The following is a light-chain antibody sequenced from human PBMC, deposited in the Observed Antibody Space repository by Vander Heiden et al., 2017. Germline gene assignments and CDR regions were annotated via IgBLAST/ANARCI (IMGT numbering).Light chain of an antibody. CDR3: QQNDNLPQG. J-gene: IGKJ3*01. Sequence: DIQLTQSPPSLSASVGDRVPITCQASQVFSNYLNCYQQKPGKAPKPLIYVASNLEAMVASRCSRSGSRTDFTFTISSQQPEDITTYYYQQNDNLPQGFGPGTKVEIK. CDR2: VAS. CDR1: QVFSNY. V-gene: IGKV1-33*01.